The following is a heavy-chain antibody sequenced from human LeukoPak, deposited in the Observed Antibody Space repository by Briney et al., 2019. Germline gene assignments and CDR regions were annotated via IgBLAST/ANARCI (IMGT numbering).Heavy chain of an antibody. CDR1: GGSFSGYY. D-gene: IGHD5-18*01. CDR3: ARASETAMVTL. CDR2: INHSGST. V-gene: IGHV4-34*01. Sequence: PSETLSLTCAVYGGSFSGYYWSWIRQPPGKGLEWIGEINHSGSTNYNPPLKSRVTMLLDTSKNHLSLKLTSVTAADTAIYFCARASETAMVTLWGQGTLVTVSS. J-gene: IGHJ4*02.